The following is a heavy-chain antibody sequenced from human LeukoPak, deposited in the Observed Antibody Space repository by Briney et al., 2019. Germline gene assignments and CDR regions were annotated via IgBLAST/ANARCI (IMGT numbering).Heavy chain of an antibody. Sequence: GGSLRLSCAASGFTFSSYGMHWVRQAPGKGLEWVAVIWYDGSNKYYADSVKGRFTISRDNSKNTLYLQMNSLRVEDTAVYYCARDGSAVVVPAAMGYWGQGTLVTVSS. CDR2: IWYDGSNK. D-gene: IGHD2-2*01. J-gene: IGHJ4*02. CDR1: GFTFSSYG. CDR3: ARDGSAVVVPAAMGY. V-gene: IGHV3-33*01.